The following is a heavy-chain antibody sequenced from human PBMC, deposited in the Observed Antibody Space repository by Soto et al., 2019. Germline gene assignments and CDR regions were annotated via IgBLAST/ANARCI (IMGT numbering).Heavy chain of an antibody. Sequence: ALVKVSCKSSGGTFSSYAISWVRQARGQGLEWMGGIIPIFGTANYAQKFQGRVTITADESTSTAYMELSSLRSEDTAVYYCARGDYVSRSFNPWGQGTLVTVSS. J-gene: IGHJ5*02. CDR3: ARGDYVSRSFNP. V-gene: IGHV1-69*13. CDR1: GGTFSSYA. CDR2: IIPIFGTA. D-gene: IGHD3-16*01.